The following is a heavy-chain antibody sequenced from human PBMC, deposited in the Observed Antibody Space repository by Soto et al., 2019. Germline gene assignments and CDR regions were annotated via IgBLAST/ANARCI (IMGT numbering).Heavy chain of an antibody. CDR2: ITGRGSYT. CDR3: AKDRDGYTNQDDY. CDR1: GFTFGNYG. D-gene: IGHD5-12*01. Sequence: EVHLLESGGGLVQPGGSLRLSCSASGFTFGNYGMSWVRQAPGKGLEWVSAITGRGSYTYYADSVRGRFTISRDNSKNTLSLQMNSLSAEDTAIYYCAKDRDGYTNQDDYWGQGTLVTVSS. V-gene: IGHV3-23*01. J-gene: IGHJ4*02.